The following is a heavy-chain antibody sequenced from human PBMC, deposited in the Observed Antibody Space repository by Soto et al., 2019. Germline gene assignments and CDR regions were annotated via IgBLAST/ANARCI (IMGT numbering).Heavy chain of an antibody. J-gene: IGHJ4*02. CDR2: FIPVYRTL. V-gene: IGHV1-69*13. CDR1: GGSFGNSA. CDR3: ATGVIWIGYFTVDS. D-gene: IGHD3-3*01. Sequence: SVKVSCKASGGSFGNSAINWVRQTPGQGLEWLGGFIPVYRTLNYAQKFQGRVTITADESTGTAYMTLSSLASDDTAVYYCATGVIWIGYFTVDSWGQGTRVTVCS.